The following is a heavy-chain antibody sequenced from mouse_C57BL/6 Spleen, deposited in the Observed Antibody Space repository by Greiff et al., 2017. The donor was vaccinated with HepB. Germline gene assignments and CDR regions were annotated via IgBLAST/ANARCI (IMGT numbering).Heavy chain of an antibody. CDR2: IYPRSGNT. V-gene: IGHV1-81*01. Sequence: QVQLKESGAELARPGASVKLSCKASGYTFTSYGISWVKQRTGQGLEWIGEIYPRSGNTYYNEKFKGKATLTADKSSSTAYMELRSLTSEDSAVYFCATTVVETHWGQGTTLTVSS. J-gene: IGHJ2*01. CDR3: ATTVVETH. D-gene: IGHD1-1*01. CDR1: GYTFTSYG.